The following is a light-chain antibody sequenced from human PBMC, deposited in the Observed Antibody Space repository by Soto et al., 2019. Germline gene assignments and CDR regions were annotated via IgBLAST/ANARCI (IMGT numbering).Light chain of an antibody. V-gene: IGKV1-39*01. Sequence: DIHMTQFPSSLSASIGDRVNITCRARQSISSYLNWYQQKPGKAPNLLIYGASTLLSEVPSRFRGGGSGSDVTLTISNLQAEDFATYYCQQSYSTPRTFGQGTTVDLK. J-gene: IGKJ1*01. CDR1: QSISSY. CDR2: GAS. CDR3: QQSYSTPRT.